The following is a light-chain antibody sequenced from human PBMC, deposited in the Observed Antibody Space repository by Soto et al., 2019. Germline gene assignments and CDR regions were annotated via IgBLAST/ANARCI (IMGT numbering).Light chain of an antibody. CDR3: QKYNSYPWK. CDR1: QSISSW. J-gene: IGKJ1*01. V-gene: IGKV1-5*03. Sequence: DIQMTQSPSTLSASVGDRFTITCRASQSISSWLAWYQQKPGKAPKLLIYKASSLESGVPSRFSGSGSGTEFTLTISSLQPDDFATYYCQKYNSYPWKFGQGTKVDIK. CDR2: KAS.